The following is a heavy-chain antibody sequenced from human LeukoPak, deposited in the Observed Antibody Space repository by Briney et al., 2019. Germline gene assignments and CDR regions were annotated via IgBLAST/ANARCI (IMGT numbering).Heavy chain of an antibody. CDR2: INHSGST. CDR3: ARGADCSGGSCLYYFDY. Sequence: PSETLSLTCTVSGDSISSSPYFCGWLRQPPGKGLEWIGEINHSGSTNYNPSLKSRVTISVDTSKNQFSLKLSSVTAADTAVYYCARGADCSGGSCLYYFDYWGQGTLVTVSS. D-gene: IGHD2-15*01. J-gene: IGHJ4*02. V-gene: IGHV4-39*07. CDR1: GDSISSSPYF.